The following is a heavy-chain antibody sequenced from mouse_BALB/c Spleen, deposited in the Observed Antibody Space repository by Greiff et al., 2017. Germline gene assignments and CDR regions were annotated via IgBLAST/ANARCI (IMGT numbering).Heavy chain of an antibody. J-gene: IGHJ4*01. V-gene: IGHV5-6-3*01. Sequence: EVQRVESGGGLVQPGGSLKLSCAASGFTFSSYGMSWVRQTPDKRLELVATINSNGGSTYYPDSVKGRFTISRDNAKNTLYLQMSSLKSEDTAMYYCARDIWVGYAMDYWGQGTSVTVSS. CDR2: INSNGGST. CDR3: ARDIWVGYAMDY. CDR1: GFTFSSYG. D-gene: IGHD1-1*02.